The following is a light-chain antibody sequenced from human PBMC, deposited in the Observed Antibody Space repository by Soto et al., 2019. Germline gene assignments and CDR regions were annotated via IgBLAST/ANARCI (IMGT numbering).Light chain of an antibody. V-gene: IGLV4-69*01. J-gene: IGLJ2*01. Sequence: QLVLTQSPSASASLGASVKLTCTLSSGHSSFAIAWHQQQPEKGPRYLIRLNSDGSHTRGDGIPDRFSGSSSGAARYLTISSLQSEDEADYYCQTWGTGIRVFGGGTKLTVL. CDR1: SGHSSFA. CDR3: QTWGTGIRV. CDR2: LNSDGSH.